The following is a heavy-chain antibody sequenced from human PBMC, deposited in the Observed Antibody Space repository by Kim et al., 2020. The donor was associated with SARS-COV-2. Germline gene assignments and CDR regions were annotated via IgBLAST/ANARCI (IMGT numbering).Heavy chain of an antibody. CDR3: ARGVWSTEHDY. D-gene: IGHD2-8*01. J-gene: IGHJ4*02. V-gene: IGHV4-4*02. CDR2: T. Sequence: TNYNPSLKSRVTISVDKSKNQFSLKLSSVTAADTAVYYCARGVWSTEHDYWGQGTLVTVSS.